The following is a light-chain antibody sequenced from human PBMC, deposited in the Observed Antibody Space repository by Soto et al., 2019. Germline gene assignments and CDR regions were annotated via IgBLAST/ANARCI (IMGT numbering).Light chain of an antibody. J-gene: IGKJ1*01. Sequence: DIQMTQSPSSLSASVGDRVTITCRAIQSIRSDLNWYQQRPGKAPKLLIYTTSNLESGVPSRFSGSGSGTDFTLTISNLQPEDFATYFCQQGFSRPRTFGLGTTVEVK. V-gene: IGKV1-39*01. CDR1: QSIRSD. CDR2: TTS. CDR3: QQGFSRPRT.